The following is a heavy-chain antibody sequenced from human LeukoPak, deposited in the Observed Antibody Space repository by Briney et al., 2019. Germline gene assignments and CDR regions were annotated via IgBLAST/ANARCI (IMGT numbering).Heavy chain of an antibody. CDR2: INPNSGGT. D-gene: IGHD6-6*01. CDR3: ARTLYSSSVMGY. Sequence: ASVKVSCKASGYTFTGYYTHWVRQAPGQGLEWMGWINPNSGGTNYAQKFQGRVTMTRDTSISTAYMELSRLRSDDTAVYYCARTLYSSSVMGYWGQGTLVTVSS. V-gene: IGHV1-2*02. J-gene: IGHJ4*02. CDR1: GYTFTGYY.